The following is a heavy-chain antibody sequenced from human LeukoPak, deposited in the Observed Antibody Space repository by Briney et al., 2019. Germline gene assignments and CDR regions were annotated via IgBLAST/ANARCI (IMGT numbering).Heavy chain of an antibody. D-gene: IGHD3-10*01. CDR2: INWNGGSK. J-gene: IGHJ4*02. V-gene: IGHV3-20*04. CDR3: ARSTTYYYGSGSYHFDY. Sequence: GGSLRLSCAASGFTFDDYGMSWVRQAPGKGLEWVSGINWNGGSKGYADSVKGRFTISSDNAKNSLYLQMNSLRAEDTALYYCARSTTYYYGSGSYHFDYWGQGTLVTVSS. CDR1: GFTFDDYG.